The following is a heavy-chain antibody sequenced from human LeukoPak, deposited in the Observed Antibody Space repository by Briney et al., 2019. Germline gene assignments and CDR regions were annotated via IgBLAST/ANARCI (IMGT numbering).Heavy chain of an antibody. CDR2: ISSSSGTI. D-gene: IGHD1-14*01. J-gene: IGHJ4*02. CDR1: GFTFSTYN. Sequence: GGSLRLSCAASGFTFSTYNMNWVRQAPGKGLEWVSFISSSSGTIYYADSVKGRFTISRDNAKNSLYLQMSSLSAEDTAVYYCASVRTYYFDYWGQGALVTVSS. CDR3: ASVRTYYFDY. V-gene: IGHV3-48*04.